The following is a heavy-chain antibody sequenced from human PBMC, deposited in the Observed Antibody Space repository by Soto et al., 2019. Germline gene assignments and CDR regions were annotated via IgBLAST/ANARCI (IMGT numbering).Heavy chain of an antibody. CDR1: GFTFSSYG. CDR2: ISYDGSNK. CDR3: AKSSSGWSDIDY. D-gene: IGHD6-19*01. Sequence: QVQLVESGGGVVQPGRSLRLSCAASGFTFSSYGMHWVRQAPGKGLEWVAVISYDGSNKYYADSVKGRFTISRDNSKNTLYLQMNRLRAEDTAVYYCAKSSSGWSDIDYWGQGTLVTVSS. V-gene: IGHV3-30*18. J-gene: IGHJ4*02.